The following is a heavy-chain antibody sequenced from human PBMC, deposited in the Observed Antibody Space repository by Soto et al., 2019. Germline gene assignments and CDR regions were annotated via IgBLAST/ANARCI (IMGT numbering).Heavy chain of an antibody. V-gene: IGHV4-39*01. D-gene: IGHD6-13*01. CDR3: ARHYKAAAGISLGWFDP. CDR2: IYYSGST. J-gene: IGHJ5*02. CDR1: GGSISSSSYY. Sequence: QLQLQESGPGLVKPSETLSLTCTVSGGSISSSSYYWGWIRQPPGKGLEWIGSIYYSGSTYYNPSLKSRVTISVDTSKNQFSLKLSSVTAADTAVYYCARHYKAAAGISLGWFDPWGQGTLVTVSS.